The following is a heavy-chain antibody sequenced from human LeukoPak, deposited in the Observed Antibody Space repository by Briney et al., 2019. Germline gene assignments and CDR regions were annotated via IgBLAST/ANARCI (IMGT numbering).Heavy chain of an antibody. CDR1: GYTFTTYD. CDR2: ISAYNGYT. Sequence: ASVKVSCKTSGYTFTTYDINWVRQAPGQGLEWMGRISAYNGYTNYGQKLQGRVTMTTDTSTSTAYMEPRSLRSDDTAVYYCARVGTGTRSFDYWGQGTLVTVSS. J-gene: IGHJ4*02. CDR3: ARVGTGTRSFDY. V-gene: IGHV1-18*01. D-gene: IGHD1/OR15-1a*01.